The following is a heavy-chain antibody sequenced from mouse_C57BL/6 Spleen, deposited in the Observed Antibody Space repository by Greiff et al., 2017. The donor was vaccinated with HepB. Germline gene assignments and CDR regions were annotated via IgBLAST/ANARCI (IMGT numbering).Heavy chain of an antibody. D-gene: IGHD2-10*01. CDR2: IYPGDGDT. J-gene: IGHJ4*01. V-gene: IGHV1-82*01. CDR1: GYAFSSSW. CDR3: ARSSYDYLAMDY. Sequence: VKLVESGPELVKPGASVKISCKASGYAFSSSWMNWVKQRPGKGLEWIGRIYPGDGDTNYNGKFKGKATLTADKSSSTAYMQLSSLTSEDSAVYFCARSSYDYLAMDYWGQGTSVTVSS.